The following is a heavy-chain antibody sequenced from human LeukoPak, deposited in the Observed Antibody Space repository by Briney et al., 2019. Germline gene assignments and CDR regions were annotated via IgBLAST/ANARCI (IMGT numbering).Heavy chain of an antibody. CDR3: ARAPEVEYYYYYGMDV. V-gene: IGHV3-7*03. J-gene: IGHJ6*04. Sequence: PGGSLRLSCAASGFTFSSYWMSWVRQDPGKGLEWVANIKQDGSEKYYVDSVKGRFTISRDNAKNSLYLQMNSLRAEDTAVYYCARAPEVEYYYYYGMDVWGKGTTVTVSS. CDR1: GFTFSSYW. CDR2: IKQDGSEK. D-gene: IGHD1-1*01.